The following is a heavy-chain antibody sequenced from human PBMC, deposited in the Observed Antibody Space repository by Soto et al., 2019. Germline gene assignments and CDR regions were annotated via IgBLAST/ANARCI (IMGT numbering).Heavy chain of an antibody. V-gene: IGHV3-30*18. J-gene: IGHJ6*02. D-gene: IGHD5-18*01. CDR1: GFTFSSYG. CDR3: AKDIRVDTAIVFYYYYGMDV. CDR2: ISYDGSNK. Sequence: QVQLVESGGGVVQPGRSLRLSCAASGFTFSSYGMHWVRQAPGKGLEWVAVISYDGSNKYYADSVKGRFTISRDNSKNTLYLQMNSLRAEDTAVYYCAKDIRVDTAIVFYYYYGMDVWCQGTTVTVSS.